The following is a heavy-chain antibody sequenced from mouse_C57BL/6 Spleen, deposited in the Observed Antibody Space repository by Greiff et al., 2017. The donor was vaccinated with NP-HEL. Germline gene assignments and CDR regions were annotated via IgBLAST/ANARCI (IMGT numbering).Heavy chain of an antibody. CDR1: GYTFTSYW. CDR2: IYPGSGST. J-gene: IGHJ3*01. D-gene: IGHD3-2*02. CDR3: ARSGQAWFAY. V-gene: IGHV1-55*01. Sequence: VQLQQSGAELVKPGASVKMSCKASGYTFTSYWITWVKQRPGQGLEWIGDIYPGSGSTNYNEKFKSKATLTVDTSSSTAYMQLSSLTSEDSAVYYCARSGQAWFAYWGQRTLVTVSA.